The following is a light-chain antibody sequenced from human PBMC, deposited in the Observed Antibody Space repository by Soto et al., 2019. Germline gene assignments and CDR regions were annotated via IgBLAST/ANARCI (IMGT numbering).Light chain of an antibody. Sequence: EIVLTQSPGTLSLSPGEGATLSCRASQSLGSTYLAWYQQKPDQAPRLLIYGASNRATGIPDRFSGSGSGTDFTFTISRLEPEDFAVYYCQQYGSSPITFGQGTRLEIK. CDR3: QQYGSSPIT. CDR2: GAS. CDR1: QSLGSTY. V-gene: IGKV3-20*01. J-gene: IGKJ5*01.